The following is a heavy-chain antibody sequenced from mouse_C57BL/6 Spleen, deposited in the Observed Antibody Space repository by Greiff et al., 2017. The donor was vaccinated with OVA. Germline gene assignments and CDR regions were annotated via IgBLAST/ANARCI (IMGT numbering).Heavy chain of an antibody. CDR1: GYTFTSYW. J-gene: IGHJ4*01. D-gene: IGHD1-1*01. Sequence: QVQLQQPGAELVRPGSSVKLSCKASGYTFTSYWMDWVKQRPGQGLEWIGNIYPSDSETHYNQKFKDKATLTVDKSSSTAYMQLSSLTSEDSAVYYCATYYGSSYDYAMDDWGQGTSVTVSS. CDR2: IYPSDSET. V-gene: IGHV1-61*01. CDR3: ATYYGSSYDYAMDD.